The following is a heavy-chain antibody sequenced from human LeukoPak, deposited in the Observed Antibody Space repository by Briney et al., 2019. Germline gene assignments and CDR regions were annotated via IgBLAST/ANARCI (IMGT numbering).Heavy chain of an antibody. CDR1: GYSISSGYY. J-gene: IGHJ5*02. CDR2: IYHSGST. V-gene: IGHV4-38-2*02. D-gene: IGHD6-13*01. CDR3: ARDEGAAAGNWFDP. Sequence: PSETLSLTCTVSGYSISSGYYWGWIRQPPGKGLEWIGSIYHSGSTYYNPSLKSRVTISVDTSKNQFSLKLSSVTAADTAVYYCARDEGAAAGNWFDPWGQGTLVTVSS.